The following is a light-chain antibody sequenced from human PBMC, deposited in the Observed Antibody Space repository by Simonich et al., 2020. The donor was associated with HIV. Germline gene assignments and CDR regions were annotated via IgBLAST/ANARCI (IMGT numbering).Light chain of an antibody. CDR1: SGHSSYA. CDR2: LNSDGSH. V-gene: IGLV4-69*01. Sequence: QLVLNQSPSASASLGASVKLTCTLSSGHSSYAIAWHQQQPEKGPRYLMKLNSDGSHSKGDGIPDRFSGSIDSSSNSASLTISGLKTEDEADYYCQSYDSSNHVVFGGGTKVTVL. CDR3: QSYDSSNHVV. J-gene: IGLJ2*01.